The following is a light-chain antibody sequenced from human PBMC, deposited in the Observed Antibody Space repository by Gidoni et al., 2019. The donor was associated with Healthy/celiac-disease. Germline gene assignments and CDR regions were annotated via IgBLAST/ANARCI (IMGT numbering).Light chain of an antibody. V-gene: IGKV1-39*01. CDR1: QSISSD. CDR3: QQSYSTPIT. CDR2: AAS. J-gene: IGKJ3*01. Sequence: DIQMTQSPSSGSASVGDRVAITCRDSQSISSDLNWYPQKPGKAPKLLIYAASSLQSGVPSRFSGSGSGTDLTLTISSLQPEDFATYYCQQSYSTPITFGPGTKVEIK.